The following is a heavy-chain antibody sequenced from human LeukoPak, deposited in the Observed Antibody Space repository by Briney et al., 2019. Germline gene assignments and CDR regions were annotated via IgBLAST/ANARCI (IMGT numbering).Heavy chain of an antibody. CDR1: GYTFTNYD. J-gene: IGHJ4*02. D-gene: IGHD3-3*01. V-gene: IGHV1-8*03. Sequence: ASVKVSRETSGYTFTNYDITWVRQAPGQGLEWVGWMNPNGANTGYAQKFQGRVSITRDTSISTAYMELSSLRSEDTAVYYCARGTNNPRNTVFGVVTLYYFDYWGQGTLVTVSS. CDR3: ARGTNNPRNTVFGVVTLYYFDY. CDR2: MNPNGANT.